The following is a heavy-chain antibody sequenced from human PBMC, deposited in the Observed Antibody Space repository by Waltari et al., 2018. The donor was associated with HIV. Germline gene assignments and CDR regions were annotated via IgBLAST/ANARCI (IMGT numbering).Heavy chain of an antibody. Sequence: VESGGALVQPGGSLKISCAASGFTFSSFWMTWVRQAPGRGPELVANVKYDNSEMFYADSVRGRFTIFRDNSKKLVFLQMHNLTTDDSATYLCARSSSGHFDYWGQGTVVTVSS. V-gene: IGHV3-7*01. CDR1: GFTFSSFW. CDR2: VKYDNSEM. CDR3: ARSSSGHFDY. D-gene: IGHD3-22*01. J-gene: IGHJ4*02.